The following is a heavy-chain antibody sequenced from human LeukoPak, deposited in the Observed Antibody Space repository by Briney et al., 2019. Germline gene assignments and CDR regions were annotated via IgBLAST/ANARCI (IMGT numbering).Heavy chain of an antibody. D-gene: IGHD5-24*01. J-gene: IGHJ4*02. Sequence: GGSLRLSCAAFGFTFSSCKMHWVRQAPGKGLEWVAVISYDGSIEYYVDSVKGRFTISRDNSKNTLFLQMNSLRAEDTAVYYCAKAGDGYNELNYWGQGTRVTVSS. CDR2: ISYDGSIE. CDR1: GFTFSSCK. CDR3: AKAGDGYNELNY. V-gene: IGHV3-30*18.